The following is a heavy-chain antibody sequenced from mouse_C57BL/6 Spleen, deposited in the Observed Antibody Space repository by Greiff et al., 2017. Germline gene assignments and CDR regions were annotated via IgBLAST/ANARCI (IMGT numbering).Heavy chain of an antibody. J-gene: IGHJ1*03. CDR3: AKRSGNYFCYWCFDV. CDR2: IYPRSGNT. D-gene: IGHD2-1*01. CDR1: GYTFTSYG. Sequence: QVHVKQSGAELARPGASVKLSCKASGYTFTSYGISWVKQRTGQGLEWIGEIYPRSGNTYYNEKFKGKATLTADKSSSKAYMELRSLTSGDTAVYFCAKRSGNYFCYWCFDVWGTGTTVTVSS. V-gene: IGHV1-81*01.